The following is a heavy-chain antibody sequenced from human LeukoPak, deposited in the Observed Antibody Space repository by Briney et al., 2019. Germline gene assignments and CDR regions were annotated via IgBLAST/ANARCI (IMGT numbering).Heavy chain of an antibody. CDR3: AREDNYDYVWGSYRSFDY. J-gene: IGHJ4*02. V-gene: IGHV3-11*04. D-gene: IGHD3-16*02. CDR2: ISSSGSTI. Sequence: PGGSLRLSCAASGFTFSDYYMSWIRQAPGKGLEWVSYISSSGSTIYYADSVKGRFTISRDNAKNSLYLQMNSLRAEDTAVYYCAREDNYDYVWGSYRSFDYWGQGTLVTVSS. CDR1: GFTFSDYY.